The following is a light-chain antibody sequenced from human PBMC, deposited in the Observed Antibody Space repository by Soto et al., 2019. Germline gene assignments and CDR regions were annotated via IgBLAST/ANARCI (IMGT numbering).Light chain of an antibody. Sequence: QSALTQPASVSGSPGQSITISCTETSSDVGGYNYVSWYQQHPGKAPKLMIYDVSNRPSGVSNRFSGSKSGNTASLTISGLQAEDEAEYYCSSYTSSSTVFGTGTKVTVL. CDR1: SSDVGGYNY. CDR2: DVS. CDR3: SSYTSSSTV. V-gene: IGLV2-14*01. J-gene: IGLJ1*01.